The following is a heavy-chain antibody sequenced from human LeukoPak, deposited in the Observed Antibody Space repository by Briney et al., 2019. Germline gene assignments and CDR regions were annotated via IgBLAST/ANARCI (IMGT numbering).Heavy chain of an antibody. CDR3: AKDRDDYGDDC. CDR2: VRSGGTDK. CDR1: GFTVSSNY. V-gene: IGHV3-30*02. Sequence: SGGSLRLSCAASGFTVSSNYMSWVRQAPGKGLEWVALVRSGGTDKYYADSVKGRFTISRDNSKNMVYLQMNSLRVEDTAVYYCAKDRDDYGDDCWGQGILVTVST. D-gene: IGHD4-17*01. J-gene: IGHJ4*02.